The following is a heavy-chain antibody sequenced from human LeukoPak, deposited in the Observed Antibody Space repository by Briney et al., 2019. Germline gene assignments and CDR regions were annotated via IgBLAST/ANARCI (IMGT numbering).Heavy chain of an antibody. CDR3: ASQAGYSSSWYLGLDAFDI. CDR1: GFTFSSYW. Sequence: GGSLRLSCAASGFTFSSYWMSWVRQAPGKGLEWVANIKQDGSEKYYVDSVKDRFTISRDNAKNSLYLQMNSLRAEDTAVYYCASQAGYSSSWYLGLDAFDIWGQGTMVTVSS. J-gene: IGHJ3*02. V-gene: IGHV3-7*01. D-gene: IGHD6-13*01. CDR2: IKQDGSEK.